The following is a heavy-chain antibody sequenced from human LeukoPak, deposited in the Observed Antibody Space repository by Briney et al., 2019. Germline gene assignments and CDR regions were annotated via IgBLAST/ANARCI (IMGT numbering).Heavy chain of an antibody. CDR1: GGSVSSGSYY. CDR2: IYYSGST. Sequence: PSETLSLTCTVSGGSVSSGSYYWSWSRQPPGKGLEWIGYIYYSGSTNYNPSLKSRVTISVDTSKNQFSLKLSSVTAADTAVYYCARDLRYCSGGSCYFAFDIWGQGTMVTVSS. D-gene: IGHD2-15*01. CDR3: ARDLRYCSGGSCYFAFDI. V-gene: IGHV4-61*01. J-gene: IGHJ3*02.